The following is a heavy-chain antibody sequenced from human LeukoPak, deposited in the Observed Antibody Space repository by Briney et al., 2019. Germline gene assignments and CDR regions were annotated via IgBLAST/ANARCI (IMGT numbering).Heavy chain of an antibody. CDR2: IIPIFGTA. CDR1: GGTFSSYA. J-gene: IGHJ4*02. CDR3: ARYKDGYNFNYFDY. Sequence: SVKVSCKASGGTFSSYAISWVRQAPGQGLEWMGGIIPIFGTANYAQKFQGRVTSTADKSTSTVYMELSSLRSEDTAVYYCARYKDGYNFNYFDYWGQGTLVTVSS. V-gene: IGHV1-69*06. D-gene: IGHD5-24*01.